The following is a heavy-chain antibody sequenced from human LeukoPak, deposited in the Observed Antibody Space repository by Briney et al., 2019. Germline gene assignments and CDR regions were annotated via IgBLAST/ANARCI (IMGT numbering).Heavy chain of an antibody. J-gene: IGHJ6*02. V-gene: IGHV1-46*01. CDR3: ARDARFLEWLLPAYYYYGMDV. CDR2: INPCGSST. D-gene: IGHD3-3*01. Sequence: SVKASCKASGYTFTSYYMPSVLQAPGQGLEWMGIINPCGSSTSYAQKFQRRVTMTRDTSTSTVYMELSSLRSEDTAVYYCARDARFLEWLLPAYYYYGMDVWGQGTTVTVSS. CDR1: GYTFTSYY.